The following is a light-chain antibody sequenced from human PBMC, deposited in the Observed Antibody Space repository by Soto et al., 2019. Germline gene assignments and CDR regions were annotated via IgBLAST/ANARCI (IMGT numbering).Light chain of an antibody. J-gene: IGKJ1*01. CDR2: GTS. CDR1: QSVTSIY. CDR3: QDSSTSPWA. V-gene: IGKV3-20*01. Sequence: TQYPGTLSLYPGERATLSCRAVQSVTSIYLAWYQQKPGQAPRLLIYGTSFRASGIPDRFRGSGSGTGFTLTISGLEPEDSAVYYCQDSSTSPWAFGRGTKVDIK.